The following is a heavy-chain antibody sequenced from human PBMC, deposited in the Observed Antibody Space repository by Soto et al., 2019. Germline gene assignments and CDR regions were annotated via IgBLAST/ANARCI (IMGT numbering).Heavy chain of an antibody. J-gene: IGHJ2*01. CDR2: VSGGDGGT. V-gene: IGHV3-23*01. CDR1: GFTFSTYT. Sequence: EGQLLESGGGLVQPGGSLRLSCAASGFTFSTYTMHWVRQAPGKGLEWVSGVSGGDGGTYYADSLKGRFSISRDNAKNTVDLQINSLTAEDTAVYYCTKQGYYWYFDIWGRGTLVTVSS. D-gene: IGHD5-12*01. CDR3: TKQGYYWYFDI.